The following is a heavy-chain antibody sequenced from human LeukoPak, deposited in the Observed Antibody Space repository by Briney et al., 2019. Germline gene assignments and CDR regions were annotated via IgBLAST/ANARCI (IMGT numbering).Heavy chain of an antibody. D-gene: IGHD6-13*01. CDR3: ARAWWYSCSWYVSYYYMDV. Sequence: ASVKVSCKASGYTFTSYGISWVRQAPGQGLEWMEWISAYNGNTNYAQKLQGRVTMTTDTSTSTAYMELRSLRSDDTAVYYCARAWWYSCSWYVSYYYMDVWGKGTAVTVSS. J-gene: IGHJ6*03. CDR2: ISAYNGNT. CDR1: GYTFTSYG. V-gene: IGHV1-18*01.